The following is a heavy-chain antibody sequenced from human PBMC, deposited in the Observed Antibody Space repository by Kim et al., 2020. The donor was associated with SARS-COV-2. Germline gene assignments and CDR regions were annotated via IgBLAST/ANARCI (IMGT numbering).Heavy chain of an antibody. CDR1: GGTFSSYA. CDR3: ARDWGYFGSTSRRKTPDVMAV. CDR2: IIPLFTTS. V-gene: IGHV1-69*13. D-gene: IGHD3-10*01. J-gene: IGHJ6*02. Sequence: SVKVSCKASGGTFSSYAISWVRQAPGHGLEWMGGIIPLFTTSNYAQRFQARVTITADESTSTAYMELSSLRSEDTAVYFCARDWGYFGSTSRRKTPDVMAVWRQGTTDPVS.